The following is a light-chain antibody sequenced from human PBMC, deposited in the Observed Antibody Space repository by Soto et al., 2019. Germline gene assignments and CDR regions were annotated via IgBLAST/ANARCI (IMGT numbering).Light chain of an antibody. CDR3: SSYTSSSNYV. J-gene: IGLJ1*01. CDR1: SXDVGGYNL. V-gene: IGLV2-14*01. CDR2: EVS. Sequence: QSALTQPASVSGSPGQSITIYCTGTSXDVGGYNLVSWYQQHPGKAPKLMIYEVSNRPSEVSNRFSGSKSGNTASLTISGLQAEDEADYYCSSYTSSSNYVFGTGTKVTVL.